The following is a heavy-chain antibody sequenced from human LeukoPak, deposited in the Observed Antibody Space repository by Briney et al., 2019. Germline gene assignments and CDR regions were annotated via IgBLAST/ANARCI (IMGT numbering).Heavy chain of an antibody. D-gene: IGHD4-23*01. CDR2: IYSGGST. CDR1: GFTVSSNY. V-gene: IGHV3-53*01. Sequence: PGGSLRLSCAASGFTVSSNYMSWVRQAPGEGLEWVSVIYSGGSTYYADSVKGRFTISRDNSRNTLYLQMNSLRAEDTAVYYCARDPSGVGNPDAFDIWGQGTMVTVSS. CDR3: ARDPSGVGNPDAFDI. J-gene: IGHJ3*02.